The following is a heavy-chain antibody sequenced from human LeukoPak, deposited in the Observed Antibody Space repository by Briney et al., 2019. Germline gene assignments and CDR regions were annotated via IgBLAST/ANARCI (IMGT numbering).Heavy chain of an antibody. CDR2: IKSKTDRGTT. CDR3: TTDQGGSSWYFWGSGYYFDY. D-gene: IGHD6-13*01. J-gene: IGHJ4*02. V-gene: IGHV3-15*01. Sequence: GGSLRLSCAASGFSFSSTYVSWVRQAPGKGLAWVGRIKSKTDRGTTGYTAPVKGRFTISRDDSKNTLYLQMNSLKTEDTAVYYCTTDQGGSSWYFWGSGYYFDYWGQGTLVTVSS. CDR1: GFSFSSTY.